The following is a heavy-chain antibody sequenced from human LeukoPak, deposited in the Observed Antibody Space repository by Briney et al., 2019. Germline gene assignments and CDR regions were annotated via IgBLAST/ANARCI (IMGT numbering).Heavy chain of an antibody. CDR3: ARGRRFLSAFDI. V-gene: IGHV1-8*03. D-gene: IGHD3-3*01. CDR2: MNPNSGNT. J-gene: IGHJ3*02. Sequence: ASVKVSCKASGYTFTSYDINWVRQATGQGLEWMGWMNPNSGNTGYAQKFQGRVTITRNTSISTAYMELSSLRSEDTAVYYCARGRRFLSAFDIWGQGTMVTVSS. CDR1: GYTFTSYD.